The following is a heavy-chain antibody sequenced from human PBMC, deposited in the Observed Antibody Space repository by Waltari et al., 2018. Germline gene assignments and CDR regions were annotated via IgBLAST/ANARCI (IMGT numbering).Heavy chain of an antibody. J-gene: IGHJ4*02. Sequence: EVQLLESGGGLVQPGGSLRLSCAASGFTFSSYAMSWFRQAPGKGLEWVSAISGSGGSTSYAASMKGRFTIPRDNPKNTLYLQMNSLRAEDTAVYYCAGINYDFWSGYYHWGQGTLVTVSS. D-gene: IGHD3-3*01. CDR2: ISGSGGST. CDR1: GFTFSSYA. CDR3: AGINYDFWSGYYH. V-gene: IGHV3-23*01.